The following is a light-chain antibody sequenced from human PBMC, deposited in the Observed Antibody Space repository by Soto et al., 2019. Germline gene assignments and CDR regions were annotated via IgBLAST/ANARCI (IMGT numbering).Light chain of an antibody. V-gene: IGKV3-15*01. Sequence: EIVMTQSPATLSGSPGERATLSCRASQSISSTLAWYQQKPGQAPRLLINGASTRATGIPARFSGSGSGTEFTLTISSLQSEDFAIYYCHQYNTWPHTFGQGTKLEIK. CDR3: HQYNTWPHT. CDR1: QSISST. J-gene: IGKJ2*01. CDR2: GAS.